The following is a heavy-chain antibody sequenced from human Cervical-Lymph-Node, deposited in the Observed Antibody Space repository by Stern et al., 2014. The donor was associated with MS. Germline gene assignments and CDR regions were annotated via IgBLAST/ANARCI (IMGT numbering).Heavy chain of an antibody. J-gene: IGHJ4*02. CDR1: GFSFNPRGVG. Sequence: ESGPPLVKPTQPLTLTCTFSGFSFNPRGVGAGWSRPSPGKALEWLALIYYNNETRYSPSLRSRLTITRDTSKNQVVLTMANMDPVDTATYYCALEPQDWGQGARVTVSA. D-gene: IGHD2-15*01. CDR2: IYYNNET. CDR3: ALEPQD. V-gene: IGHV2-5*01.